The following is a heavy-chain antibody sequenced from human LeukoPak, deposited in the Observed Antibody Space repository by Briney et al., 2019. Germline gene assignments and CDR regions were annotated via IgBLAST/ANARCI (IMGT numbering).Heavy chain of an antibody. D-gene: IGHD5-12*01. V-gene: IGHV4-34*01. J-gene: IGHJ3*02. CDR1: GGSFSGYY. Sequence: SSETLSLTCAVYGGSFSGYYWTWIRQPPGKGLEWIGEINHSGSTNYNPSLKSRVTISVDTSKNQFSLKLSSATAADTAVYYCARASLLDIEATYSSSRSGFAFDIWGQGTMVTVSS. CDR2: INHSGST. CDR3: ARASLLDIEATYSSSRSGFAFDI.